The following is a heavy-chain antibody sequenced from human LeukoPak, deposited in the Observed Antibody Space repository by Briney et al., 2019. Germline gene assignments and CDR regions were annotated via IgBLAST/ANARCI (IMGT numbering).Heavy chain of an antibody. D-gene: IGHD7-27*01. V-gene: IGHV1-2*02. J-gene: IGHJ2*01. CDR1: RYTFTAHY. Sequence: ASVKVSCKASRYTFTAHYVHWVRHTPGQCLQLMGWINPKSGDTNYAQKFQGRVTMTRDTSIVTAYMELSSLTSDDTGVYYCGVHWGSGYYFDLWGRGILVTVSS. CDR3: GVHWGSGYYFDL. CDR2: INPKSGDT.